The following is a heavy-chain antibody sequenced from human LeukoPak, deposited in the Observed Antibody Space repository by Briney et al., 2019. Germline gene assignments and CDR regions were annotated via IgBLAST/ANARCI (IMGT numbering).Heavy chain of an antibody. CDR1: AASISSGGYY. D-gene: IGHD2-2*01. CDR2: IYYSGST. J-gene: IGHJ5*02. Sequence: ASETLSLTCTVSAASISSGGYYWSWLRQHPGKGLEWIVYIYYSGSTYYNPSLKSRVTISVDTSKNQFSLKLSSVTAADTAVYYCARGGCSSTSCYLVPSNWFDPWGQGTQVTVSS. V-gene: IGHV4-31*03. CDR3: ARGGCSSTSCYLVPSNWFDP.